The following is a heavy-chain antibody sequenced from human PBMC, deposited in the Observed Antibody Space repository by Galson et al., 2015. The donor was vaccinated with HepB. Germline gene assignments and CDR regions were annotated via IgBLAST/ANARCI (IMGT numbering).Heavy chain of an antibody. CDR3: ARETGPQYYDILTGYYTAQAVYYYGMDV. Sequence: SLRLSCAASGFTFSSYSMNWVRQAPGKGLEWVSSISSSSSYIYYADSVKGRFTISRDNAKNSLYLQMNSLRAEDTAVYYCARETGPQYYDILTGYYTAQAVYYYGMDVWGQGTTVTVSS. D-gene: IGHD3-9*01. CDR2: ISSSSSYI. J-gene: IGHJ6*02. CDR1: GFTFSSYS. V-gene: IGHV3-21*01.